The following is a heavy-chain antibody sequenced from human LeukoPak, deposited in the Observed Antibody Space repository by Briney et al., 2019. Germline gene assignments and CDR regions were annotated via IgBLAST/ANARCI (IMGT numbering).Heavy chain of an antibody. CDR3: ARAYYYDTSGYLYFDY. CDR1: GFTFSSYA. CDR2: ISGSGGTT. D-gene: IGHD3-22*01. Sequence: PGGSLRLSCAASGFTFSSYAMNWVRQAPGKGLEWVSAISGSGGTTYYADSVKGRFTISRDNSKNTLYLQMNSLRAEDAALYYCARAYYYDTSGYLYFDYWGQGTLVTVSS. V-gene: IGHV3-23*01. J-gene: IGHJ4*02.